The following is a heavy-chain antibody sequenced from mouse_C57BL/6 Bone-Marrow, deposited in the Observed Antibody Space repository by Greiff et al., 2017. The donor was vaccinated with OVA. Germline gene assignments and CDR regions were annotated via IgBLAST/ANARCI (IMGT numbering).Heavy chain of an antibody. CDR3: TAIYYGYDDRYFDV. V-gene: IGHV14-4*01. CDR1: GFNIKDDY. J-gene: IGHJ1*03. D-gene: IGHD2-2*01. CDR2: IDPENGDT. Sequence: VQLQQSGAELVRPGASVKLSCTASGFNIKDDYMPWVKQRPEQGLEWIGWIDPENGDTEYASKFQGKATITADTSSNTAVLQLSSLTSEDTAVYYGTAIYYGYDDRYFDVWGTGTTVTVSS.